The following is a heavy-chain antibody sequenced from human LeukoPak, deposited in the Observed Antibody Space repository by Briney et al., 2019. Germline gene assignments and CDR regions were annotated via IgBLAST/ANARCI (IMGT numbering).Heavy chain of an antibody. CDR3: ARSRSISYSSSWYDF. D-gene: IGHD6-13*01. CDR2: IYYSGST. J-gene: IGHJ5*01. Sequence: SETLSLTCTVSGGSISTYYWSWIRQPPGKGLEWLGYIYYSGSTNYNPSLKSRVNISVDTSKNQFSLKLSSVTAADTATYYCARSRSISYSSSWYDFWGQGTLVTVSS. CDR1: GGSISTYY. V-gene: IGHV4-59*01.